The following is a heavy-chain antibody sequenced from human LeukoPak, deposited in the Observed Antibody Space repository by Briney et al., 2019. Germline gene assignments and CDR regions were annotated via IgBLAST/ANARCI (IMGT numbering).Heavy chain of an antibody. CDR3: ARHAAADFWTAGYYFDY. CDR2: IIPIFGTA. Sequence: SVKVSCKASGGTFSSYAISWVRQAPGQGLEWRGRIIPIFGTANYAQKFQGRVTITTDESTSTAYMELSSLRSEDTAVYYCARHAAADFWTAGYYFDYWGQGTLVTVSS. D-gene: IGHD3-3*01. J-gene: IGHJ4*02. CDR1: GGTFSSYA. V-gene: IGHV1-69*05.